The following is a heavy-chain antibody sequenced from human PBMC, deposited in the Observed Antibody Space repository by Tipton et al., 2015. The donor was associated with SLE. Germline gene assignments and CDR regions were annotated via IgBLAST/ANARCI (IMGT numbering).Heavy chain of an antibody. CDR1: GYSISSGYY. Sequence: TLSLTCAVSGYSISSGYYWGWIRQPPGKGLEWIGSIYHSGSTYYNPSLKSRVTISVDTSKNQFSLKLSSVTAADTAVYYCARGGGQWAFDIWGQGTMVTVSS. CDR3: ARGGGQWAFDI. J-gene: IGHJ3*02. CDR2: IYHSGST. V-gene: IGHV4-38-2*01. D-gene: IGHD6-19*01.